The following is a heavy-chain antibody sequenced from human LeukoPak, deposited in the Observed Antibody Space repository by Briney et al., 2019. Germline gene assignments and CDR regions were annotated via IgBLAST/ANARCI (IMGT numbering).Heavy chain of an antibody. Sequence: SETLSLTCAVYGGSFSGYYWSWIRQPPGKGLEWIGEINHSGSTNYNPSLKSRVTISVDTSKNQFSLKLSSVTAADTAVYYCASEGYGGNSDAFDSWGQGTMVTVSS. CDR1: GGSFSGYY. D-gene: IGHD4-23*01. CDR2: INHSGST. CDR3: ASEGYGGNSDAFDS. V-gene: IGHV4-34*01. J-gene: IGHJ3*02.